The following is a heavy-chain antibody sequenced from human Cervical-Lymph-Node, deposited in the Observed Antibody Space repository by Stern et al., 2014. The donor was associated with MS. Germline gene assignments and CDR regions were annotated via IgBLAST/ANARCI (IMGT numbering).Heavy chain of an antibody. CDR1: GFTFCDYG. CDR2: ISMNSCRI. J-gene: IGHJ4*02. D-gene: IGHD4-17*01. Sequence: EGQLVQSGGGLVKPGRSLRLSCATSGFTFCDYGMNWVRQAPGKGPDWVSCISMNSCRIGYAYSVKGRFTISRDNAKIALYMQINSLRANDTGLDYCAKEYGASTVTTYYFDYWGQGTLVTVSS. V-gene: IGHV3-9*01. CDR3: AKEYGASTVTTYYFDY.